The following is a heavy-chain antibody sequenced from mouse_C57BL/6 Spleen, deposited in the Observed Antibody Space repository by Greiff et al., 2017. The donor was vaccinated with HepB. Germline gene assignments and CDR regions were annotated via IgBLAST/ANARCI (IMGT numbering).Heavy chain of an antibody. V-gene: IGHV6-6*01. J-gene: IGHJ1*03. CDR3: TRPLGNYWYFDV. CDR1: GFTFSDAW. Sequence: EVKVEESGGGLVQPGGSMKLSCAASGFTFSDAWMDWVRQSPEKGLEWVAEIRNKANNHATYYAESVKGRFTISRDDSKSSVYLQMNSFRAEDTGIYYCTRPLGNYWYFDVWGTGTTVTVSS. D-gene: IGHD4-1*01. CDR2: IRNKANNHAT.